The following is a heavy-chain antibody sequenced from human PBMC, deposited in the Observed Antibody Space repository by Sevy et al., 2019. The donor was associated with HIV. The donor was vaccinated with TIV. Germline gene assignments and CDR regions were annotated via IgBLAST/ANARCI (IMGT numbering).Heavy chain of an antibody. CDR2: ISSSGSTI. V-gene: IGHV3-11*01. D-gene: IGHD2-2*02. J-gene: IGHJ4*02. CDR1: GFTFSDYY. CDR3: ARGEGYCSSTSCYTRPRWDY. Sequence: GGSLRLSCAASGFTFSDYYMSWIRQAPGKGLEWVSYISSSGSTIYFAASVKGRFTISRDNAKNSVYLQINSLRAEDTGVYYCARGEGYCSSTSCYTRPRWDYWGQGTLVTVSS.